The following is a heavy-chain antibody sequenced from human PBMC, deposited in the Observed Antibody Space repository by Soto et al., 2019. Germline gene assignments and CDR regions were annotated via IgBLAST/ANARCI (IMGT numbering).Heavy chain of an antibody. J-gene: IGHJ4*02. D-gene: IGHD3-16*01. CDR1: GVTFSSYA. Sequence: GGSLRLSCVSSGVTFSSYAMSLVRQAPGKGLEWVSAVSKSGLDTNYADSVKGRFTISRDNAKNSLYLQMNSLRAEDTAVYYCAREGVGRHYWGQGTLVTVSS. V-gene: IGHV3-21*04. CDR3: AREGVGRHY. CDR2: VSKSGLDT.